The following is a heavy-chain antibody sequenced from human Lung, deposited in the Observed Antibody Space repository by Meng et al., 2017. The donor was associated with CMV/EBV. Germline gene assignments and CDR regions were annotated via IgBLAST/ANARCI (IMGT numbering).Heavy chain of an antibody. D-gene: IGHD1-1*01. CDR1: GFTFSAYE. CDR3: ARGRGDNWYYYGMDV. CDR2: ISSSGRTT. V-gene: IGHV3-48*03. J-gene: IGHJ6*02. Sequence: GGSLRLSCAASGFTFSAYEMNWVRQAPGKGLEWVLYISSSGRTTYYADSVKGRFTISRDNPKKSLYLQMNSLRAEDTALYYCARGRGDNWYYYGMDVWGQGTTVTVSS.